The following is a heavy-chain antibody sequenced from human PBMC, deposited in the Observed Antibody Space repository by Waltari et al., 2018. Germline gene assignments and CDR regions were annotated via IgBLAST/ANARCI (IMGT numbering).Heavy chain of an antibody. CDR2: IIPIHGIT. J-gene: IGHJ5*02. Sequence: QVQLVQSGAEVKKPGSSVKVSCKASGGTFSSYTISWVRQAPGQGLEWMGRIIPIHGITNYAQKFQGRVTITADKSTSTAYMELSSLRSEDTAVYYCARGVGATWNWFDPWGQGTLVTVSS. CDR3: ARGVGATWNWFDP. V-gene: IGHV1-69*02. D-gene: IGHD1-26*01. CDR1: GGTFSSYT.